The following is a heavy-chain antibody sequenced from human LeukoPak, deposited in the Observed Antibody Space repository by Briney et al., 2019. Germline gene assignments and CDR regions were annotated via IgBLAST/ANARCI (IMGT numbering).Heavy chain of an antibody. CDR3: ARGLVYNYFDY. CDR1: GFTFSSYW. Sequence: GGSLTLSCAASGFTFSSYWMSWVRQAPGKGLEWVANIKQDGSEKYYVDSVKGRFTISRDNAKNSLYLQMNSLRAEDTAVYYCARGLVYNYFDYWGQGTLVTVSS. J-gene: IGHJ4*02. D-gene: IGHD5-24*01. CDR2: IKQDGSEK. V-gene: IGHV3-7*01.